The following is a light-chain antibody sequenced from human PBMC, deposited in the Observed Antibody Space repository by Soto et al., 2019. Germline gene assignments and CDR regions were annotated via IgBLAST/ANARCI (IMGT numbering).Light chain of an antibody. V-gene: IGLV3-21*04. J-gene: IGLJ2*01. CDR2: YDF. CDR3: QVWDTTKDHPI. Sequence: SYVLTQRPSVSVAPEKTARITCGGDNIGDKAVHWYQHRPGQAPVLVIYYDFERPSGIHERFSGSNSGNTATLTISRVEAGNEADYYCQVWDTTKDHPIFGGGTKLTAL. CDR1: NIGDKA.